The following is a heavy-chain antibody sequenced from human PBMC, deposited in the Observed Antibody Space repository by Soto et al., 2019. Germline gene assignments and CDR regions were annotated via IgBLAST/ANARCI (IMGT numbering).Heavy chain of an antibody. D-gene: IGHD1-1*01. CDR2: NDYSGSL. J-gene: IGHJ4*02. CDR3: ARGFCNSPEAFDS. V-gene: IGHV4-61*05. Sequence: PSETLSFTSTVSRRSISSSSYYVGWIGQPPWQGLQWIGCNDYSGSLSYNRSLESRVTISIDTSRNQFSLKLGSVTAADTAVYYGARGFCNSPEAFDSWGQGSLVTVSS. CDR1: RRSISSSSYY.